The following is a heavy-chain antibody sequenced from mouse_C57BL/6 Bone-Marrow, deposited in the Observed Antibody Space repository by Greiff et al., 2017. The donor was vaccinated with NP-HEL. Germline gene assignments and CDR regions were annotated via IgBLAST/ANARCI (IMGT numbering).Heavy chain of an antibody. D-gene: IGHD1-1*01. CDR2: IDPNRGGT. V-gene: IGHV1-72*01. CDR3: ARGTTVVAKGFAY. J-gene: IGHJ3*01. Sequence: VQLQQPGAELVKPGASVKLSCKASGYTFTSYWMHWVKQRPGRGLEWIGRIDPNRGGTKYNEKFKSKATLTVDKPSSTAYMQLSSLTSEDSAVYYCARGTTVVAKGFAYWGQGTLVTVSA. CDR1: GYTFTSYW.